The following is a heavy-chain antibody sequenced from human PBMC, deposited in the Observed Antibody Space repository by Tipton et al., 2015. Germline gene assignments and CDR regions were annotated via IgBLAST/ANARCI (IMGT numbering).Heavy chain of an antibody. CDR3: ARVGRYFDSPGYSHWFDP. CDR1: GGSVTSGSYY. Sequence: TLSLTCTVSGGSVTSGSYYWSWIRQPPGKGLEWIGYISYTDGAHYNPALKSRLTMSVDTSKNGFSLKLTSVTAADTALYYCARVGRYFDSPGYSHWFDPWGQGTLVSVSS. J-gene: IGHJ5*02. D-gene: IGHD3-22*01. V-gene: IGHV4-61*01. CDR2: ISYTDGA.